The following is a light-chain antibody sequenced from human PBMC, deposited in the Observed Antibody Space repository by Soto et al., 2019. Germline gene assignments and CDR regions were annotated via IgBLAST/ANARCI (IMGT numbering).Light chain of an antibody. CDR2: GAS. J-gene: IGKJ4*01. CDR1: QTITSSF. CDR3: QQYDSSPLT. V-gene: IGKV3-20*01. Sequence: EIVLTQSPGTLSLSPGERATLSCRASQTITSSFLAWYQHNPGQAPRLLVSGASSRAADVPDRFSGSGSGTDFTLTISRLEPEDFAVYYCQQYDSSPLTFGGGTKVEIK.